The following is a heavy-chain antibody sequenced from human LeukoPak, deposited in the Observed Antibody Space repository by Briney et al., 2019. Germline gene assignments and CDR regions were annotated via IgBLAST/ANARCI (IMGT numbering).Heavy chain of an antibody. CDR1: GFTFSSYE. CDR2: ISSSGSTI. V-gene: IGHV3-48*03. J-gene: IGHJ4*02. CDR3: ARGGIAVAQPIDY. D-gene: IGHD6-19*01. Sequence: SLRLSCAASGFTFSSYEMNWVRQAPGKGLEWVSYISSSGSTIYYADSVKGRFTISRDNAKNSLYLQMNSLRAEDTAVYYCARGGIAVAQPIDYWGQGTLVTVSS.